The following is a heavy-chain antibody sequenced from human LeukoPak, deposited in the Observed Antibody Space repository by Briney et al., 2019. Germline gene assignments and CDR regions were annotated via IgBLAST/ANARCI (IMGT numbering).Heavy chain of an antibody. J-gene: IGHJ4*02. CDR2: IRRYGNAS. D-gene: IGHD2-15*01. Sequence: GGSLTHSCAASGFAFSDFLMSWVRQAPAKGLEWVANIRRYGNASNYVPSVRGRFTISRDNAKNSLYLQMNSLTVEDTAVYYCATSHDSAGNDWGQGTLVTVSS. CDR3: ATSHDSAGND. V-gene: IGHV3-7*01. CDR1: GFAFSDFL.